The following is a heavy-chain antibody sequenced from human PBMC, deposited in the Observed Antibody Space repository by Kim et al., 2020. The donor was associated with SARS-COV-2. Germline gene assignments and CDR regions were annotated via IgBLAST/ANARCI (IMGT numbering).Heavy chain of an antibody. D-gene: IGHD5-18*01. CDR1: GGSISSGGYY. CDR3: AREGRGAMVTGDAFDI. CDR2: IYYSGST. V-gene: IGHV4-31*03. Sequence: SETLSLTCTVSGGSISSGGYYWSWIRQHPGKGLEWIGYIYYSGSTYYNPSLKSRVTISVDTSKNQFSLKLSSVTAAHTAVYYCAREGRGAMVTGDAFDIWGQGTMVTVSS. J-gene: IGHJ3*02.